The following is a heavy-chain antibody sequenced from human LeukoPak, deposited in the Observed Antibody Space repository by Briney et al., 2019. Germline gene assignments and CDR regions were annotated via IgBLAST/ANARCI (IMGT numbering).Heavy chain of an antibody. CDR2: IYYSGST. CDR3: ASLYGSGSYYPSDY. CDR1: GGSISSSSFY. Sequence: SETLSLTCTVSGGSISSSSFYWGWIRQPPGKGLEWIGNIYYSGSTYYTPSLKSRVTISIDTSKNQFSLKLSSVTAADTAVYYCASLYGSGSYYPSDYWGQGTLVTVSS. V-gene: IGHV4-39*07. D-gene: IGHD3-10*01. J-gene: IGHJ4*02.